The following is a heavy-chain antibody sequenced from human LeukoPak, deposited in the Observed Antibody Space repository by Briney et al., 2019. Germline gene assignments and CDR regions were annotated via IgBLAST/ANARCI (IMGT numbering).Heavy chain of an antibody. J-gene: IGHJ5*02. Sequence: SETLSLTCTVSGGSTSSYYWSWIRQPPGKGLEWIGYIYYSGSTNYNPSLKSRVTISVDTSKNQFSLKLSSVTAADTAVYYCARVIVVVPAAIWFDPWGQGTLVTVSS. V-gene: IGHV4-59*01. CDR1: GGSTSSYY. CDR2: IYYSGST. CDR3: ARVIVVVPAAIWFDP. D-gene: IGHD2-2*01.